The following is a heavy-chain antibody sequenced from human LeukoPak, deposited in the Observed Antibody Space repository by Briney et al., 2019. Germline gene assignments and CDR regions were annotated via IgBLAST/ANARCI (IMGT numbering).Heavy chain of an antibody. CDR3: AKGYGDLVAFDI. CDR1: GFTFSSYG. D-gene: IGHD4-17*01. Sequence: GGSLRLSCAASGFTFSSYGMDWVRHTPGKGLEWVAFIRYDGNNKDYADSVKGRFTISRDNSKDTLYLQMNGLRVEDTAVYYCAKGYGDLVAFDIRGQGTMVTVSS. CDR2: IRYDGNNK. V-gene: IGHV3-30*02. J-gene: IGHJ3*02.